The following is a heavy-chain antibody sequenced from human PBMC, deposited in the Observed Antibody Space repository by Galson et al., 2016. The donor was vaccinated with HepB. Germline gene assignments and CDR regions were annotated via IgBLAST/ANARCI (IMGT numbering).Heavy chain of an antibody. CDR2: TFGDGGDI. D-gene: IGHD4-23*01. Sequence: SLRLSCAASGFTFSNYWMHWVRQAPGKGLVWVSTFGDGGDIYYADSVKGRFTISRDNSRNTLYLQINSLRADDTAVYYCAGVPSGKRLDYWGQGTLVTVSS. V-gene: IGHV3-74*01. CDR3: AGVPSGKRLDY. J-gene: IGHJ4*02. CDR1: GFTFSNYW.